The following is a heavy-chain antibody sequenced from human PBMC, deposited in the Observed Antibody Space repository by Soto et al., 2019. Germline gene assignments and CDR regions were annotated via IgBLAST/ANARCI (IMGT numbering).Heavy chain of an antibody. V-gene: IGHV3-23*01. CDR3: AREGALKPFSS. CDR2: VSGNGGTT. J-gene: IGHJ5*02. Sequence: PGGSLRLSCAASGFPFGSHAMSWVRQAPGKGLEWVSLVSGNGGTTNYADSVRGRFTISRDNAKNSVYLQMDSLRVEDTAVYYCAREGALKPFSSWGQGALVTVSS. CDR1: GFPFGSHA.